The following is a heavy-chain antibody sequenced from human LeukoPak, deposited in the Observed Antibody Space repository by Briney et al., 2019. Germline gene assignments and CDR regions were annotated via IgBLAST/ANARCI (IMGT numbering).Heavy chain of an antibody. Sequence: SETLSLTCTVSGGSISSESYYWGWIRQPPGKGLEWIGSVYHSGSTDYNPSLKSRVTISVDTSKNQFSLKLSSVTAADTAVYYCARSGLTATGEFDFWGQGTLVTVSS. CDR2: VYHSGST. CDR3: ARSGLTATGEFDF. CDR1: GGSISSESYY. V-gene: IGHV4-39*07. D-gene: IGHD2-15*01. J-gene: IGHJ4*02.